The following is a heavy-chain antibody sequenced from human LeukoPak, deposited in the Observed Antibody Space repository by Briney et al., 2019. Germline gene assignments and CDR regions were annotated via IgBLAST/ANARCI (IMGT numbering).Heavy chain of an antibody. CDR2: ISGSGGST. Sequence: GGSLRLSCAASGFTFSSYAMSWVRQAQGKGLEWVSAISGSGGSTYYADSVKGRFTISRDNSKNTLYLQMNSLRAEDTAVYYCAKVPMYSSGFILWFDPWGQGTLVTVSS. J-gene: IGHJ5*02. D-gene: IGHD6-19*01. V-gene: IGHV3-23*01. CDR3: AKVPMYSSGFILWFDP. CDR1: GFTFSSYA.